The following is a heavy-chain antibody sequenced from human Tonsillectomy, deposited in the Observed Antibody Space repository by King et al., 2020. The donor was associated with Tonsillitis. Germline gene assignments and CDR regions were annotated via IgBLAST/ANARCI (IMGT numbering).Heavy chain of an antibody. J-gene: IGHJ6*02. CDR1: GFFFRTYT. CDR3: VRDLVPVAGRTSYYGFDV. CDR2: ISFEGSTK. D-gene: IGHD6-19*01. V-gene: IGHV3-30*14. Sequence: VQLVESGGGVVQPGRSLRLSCAASGFFFRTYTMHWVRQAPGKGLEWVALISFEGSTKFYAESVKGRFTISRDNSANRQYLQMSSLSGEDTALYYCVRDLVPVAGRTSYYGFDVWGQGTTVTVSS.